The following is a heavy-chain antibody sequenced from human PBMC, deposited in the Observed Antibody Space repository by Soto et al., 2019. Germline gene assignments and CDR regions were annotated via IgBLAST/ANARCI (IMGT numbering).Heavy chain of an antibody. V-gene: IGHV1-3*01. J-gene: IGHJ5*02. D-gene: IGHD2-15*01. Sequence: SXKVSFKASGYTXTRYTMHLVRQAPGQSLEWMGWINPDNGNTKSSQKFQDRVIITRYTSASTAYMDLSSLRSEDTAVYYCARGIATGQLDPWGQGTLATVS. CDR3: ARGIATGQLDP. CDR1: GYTXTRYT. CDR2: INPDNGNT.